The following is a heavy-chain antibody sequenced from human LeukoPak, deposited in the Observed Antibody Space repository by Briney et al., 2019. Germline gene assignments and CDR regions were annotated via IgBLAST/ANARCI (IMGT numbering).Heavy chain of an antibody. Sequence: GGSLRLSCAAAGFTCSSYWMSWVRQAPGKWLDWVANIKQDGSEKYYVDSVKGRFTSSRDNAKNSLYLQMNSLRAEDTAVYYCARLNGGLDYWGQGTLVTVSS. CDR2: IKQDGSEK. V-gene: IGHV3-7*01. CDR1: GFTCSSYW. J-gene: IGHJ4*02. CDR3: ARLNGGLDY.